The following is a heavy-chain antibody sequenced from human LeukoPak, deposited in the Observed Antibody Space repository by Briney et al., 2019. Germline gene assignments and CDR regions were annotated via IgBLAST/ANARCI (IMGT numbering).Heavy chain of an antibody. CDR3: ARAGGSYVSLSRFDP. CDR1: GYTFTGYY. V-gene: IGHV1-2*02. Sequence: GASVKVSCKASGYTFTGYYMHWVRQAPGQGLEWMGWINPKSGDTNYAQKFQGRVTMTRDTSTTTAYMELSRLRSDDTAVYCCARAGGSYVSLSRFDPWGQGTLVTVSS. J-gene: IGHJ5*02. CDR2: INPKSGDT. D-gene: IGHD3-16*01.